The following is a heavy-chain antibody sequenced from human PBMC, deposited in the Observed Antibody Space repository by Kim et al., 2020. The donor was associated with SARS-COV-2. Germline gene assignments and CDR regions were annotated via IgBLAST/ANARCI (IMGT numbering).Heavy chain of an antibody. Sequence: GGSLRLSCTVFGLTFNNYRMTWVRQAPGKGLDWVANMNQDGSEKFYVDSVKGRFTISRDNARNSLFLQMDSLRPEDTAVYYCVAGGTYLDVWGQGTLVTVSS. D-gene: IGHD3-16*01. CDR1: GLTFNNYR. CDR3: VAGGTYLDV. J-gene: IGHJ4*02. CDR2: MNQDGSEK. V-gene: IGHV3-7*01.